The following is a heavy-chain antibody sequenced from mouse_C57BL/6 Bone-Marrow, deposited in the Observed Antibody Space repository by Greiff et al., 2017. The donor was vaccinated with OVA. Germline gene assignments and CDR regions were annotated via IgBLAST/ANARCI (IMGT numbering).Heavy chain of an antibody. Sequence: VQRVESGPGLVQPSQSLSITCTVSGFSLTSYGVHWVRQSPGKGLEWLGVIWSGGSTDYNAAFISRLGISKDNSKRQVFFKMNSLPADDTAIYYLARNTPRGYFFAYWGQGTLVTVSA. V-gene: IGHV2-2*01. CDR2: IWSGGST. CDR1: GFSLTSYG. CDR3: ARNTPRGYFFAY. D-gene: IGHD2-3*01. J-gene: IGHJ3*01.